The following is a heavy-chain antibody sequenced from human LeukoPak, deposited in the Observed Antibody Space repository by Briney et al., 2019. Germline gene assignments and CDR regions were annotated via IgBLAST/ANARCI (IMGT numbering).Heavy chain of an antibody. J-gene: IGHJ4*02. CDR1: VFTLRICG. Sequence: GGSLTLFCAASVFTLRICGMHGLRHAPGKGLEGVADISYDGSNKHYADCVKGRFTISRDNSKNTLYLQMNSLRAEDMAVYYCAKGRESYSIFHYWGQGSLVTVSS. D-gene: IGHD1-26*01. CDR3: AKGRESYSIFHY. V-gene: IGHV3-30*18. CDR2: ISYDGSNK.